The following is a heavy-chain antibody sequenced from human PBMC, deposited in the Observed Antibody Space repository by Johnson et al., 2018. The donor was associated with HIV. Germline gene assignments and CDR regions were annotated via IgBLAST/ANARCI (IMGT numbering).Heavy chain of an antibody. J-gene: IGHJ3*02. D-gene: IGHD3-22*01. CDR3: AKDLRSGYYYAGAFDI. CDR1: GFTFSNAW. Sequence: VQLVESGGGLVKPGGSLRLSCVASGFTFSNAWMSWVRQAPGKGLEWVGRIKTKTDGGTTDYAAPVKGRFTFSRDYSKNTLYLQMNSLRAEDPAVYYCAKDLRSGYYYAGAFDIWGQGTMVTVSS. CDR2: IKTKTDGGTT. V-gene: IGHV3-15*01.